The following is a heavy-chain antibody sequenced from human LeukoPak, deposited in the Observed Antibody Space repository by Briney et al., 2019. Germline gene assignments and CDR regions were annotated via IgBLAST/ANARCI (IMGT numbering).Heavy chain of an antibody. D-gene: IGHD2-8*01. CDR3: ALLPMVYATFDY. V-gene: IGHV1-2*02. CDR1: GYTFSSYG. CDR2: INPNSGGT. Sequence: ASVKVSCKASGYTFSSYGFSWVRQAPGQGLEWMGWINPNSGGTNYAQKFQGRVTMTRDTSISTAYMELSRLRSDDTAVYYCALLPMVYATFDYWGQGTLVTVSS. J-gene: IGHJ4*02.